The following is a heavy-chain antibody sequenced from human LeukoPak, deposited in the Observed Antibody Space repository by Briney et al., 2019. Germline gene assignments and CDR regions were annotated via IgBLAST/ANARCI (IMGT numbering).Heavy chain of an antibody. V-gene: IGHV3-33*06. Sequence: GGSLRLSCAASGFTFSSYGMHWVRQAPGKGLEWVAVIWYDGSNKYYADSVKGRFTISRDNSKNTLYLQMNSLRAEDTAVYYCAKALLPYYYDSSGYLSFWGQGTLVTVSS. D-gene: IGHD3-22*01. CDR1: GFTFSSYG. J-gene: IGHJ4*02. CDR2: IWYDGSNK. CDR3: AKALLPYYYDSSGYLSF.